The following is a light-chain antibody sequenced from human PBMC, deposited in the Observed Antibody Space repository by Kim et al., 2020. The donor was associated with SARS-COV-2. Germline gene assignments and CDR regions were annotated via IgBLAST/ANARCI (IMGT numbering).Light chain of an antibody. CDR2: DAS. V-gene: IGKV3-11*01. Sequence: LSPGERATLSCRASQSVSSYLAWYQQKPGQAPRLLIYDASNRATGIPARFSGSGSGTDFTLTISSLEPEDFAVYYCQQRSNWPPLTFGGGTKVDIK. CDR1: QSVSSY. CDR3: QQRSNWPPLT. J-gene: IGKJ4*01.